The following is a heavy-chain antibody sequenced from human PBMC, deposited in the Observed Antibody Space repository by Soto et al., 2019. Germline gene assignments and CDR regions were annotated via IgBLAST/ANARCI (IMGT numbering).Heavy chain of an antibody. J-gene: IGHJ3*02. CDR3: ARASSYYDSSSAFDI. CDR1: GYTFTSYY. V-gene: IGHV1-46*01. CDR2: INPSGGST. Sequence: QVQLVQSGAEVKKPGASVKVSCKASGYTFTSYYMHWVRQAPGQGLEWMGIINPSGGSTSYAQKFQGRVTMTRDTSTSTVYMELSSLRSEDTAVYYCARASSYYDSSSAFDIWGQGTMVTVSS. D-gene: IGHD3-22*01.